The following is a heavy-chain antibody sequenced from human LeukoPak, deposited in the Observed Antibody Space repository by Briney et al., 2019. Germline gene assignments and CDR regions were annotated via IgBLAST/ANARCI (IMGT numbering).Heavy chain of an antibody. V-gene: IGHV4-34*01. D-gene: IGHD2-2*01. J-gene: IGHJ4*02. CDR2: INHSGST. CDR3: ARHGFKVVVPAAIFDY. Sequence: PSETLSLTCAVYGGSFSGYYWSWIRQPPGKGLEWIGEINHSGSTNYNPSLKSRVTISVDTSKNQFSLKLSSVTAADTAVYYCARHGFKVVVPAAIFDYWGQGTLVTVSS. CDR1: GGSFSGYY.